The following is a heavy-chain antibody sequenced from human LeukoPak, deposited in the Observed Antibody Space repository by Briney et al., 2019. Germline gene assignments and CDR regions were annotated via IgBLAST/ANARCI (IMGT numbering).Heavy chain of an antibody. J-gene: IGHJ5*02. CDR2: IYYSGST. D-gene: IGHD2-2*01. Sequence: SETLSLTCTVSGGSISSSSYYWGWIRQPPGKGLEWIGSIYYSGSTYYNPSLKSRVTISVDTSKNQFSLKLSSVTAADTAVYYCARVVVPAAIVGPWGQGTLVTVSS. CDR3: ARVVVPAAIVGP. CDR1: GGSISSSSYY. V-gene: IGHV4-39*07.